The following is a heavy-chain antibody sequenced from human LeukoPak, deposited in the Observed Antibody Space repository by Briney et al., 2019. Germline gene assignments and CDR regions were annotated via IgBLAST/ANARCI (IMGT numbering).Heavy chain of an antibody. CDR1: GFTFSDFY. CDR2: ISTSGSST. Sequence: GGSLRLSCAASGFTFSDFYMSWIRQAPGKGLEWISYISTSGSSTNYADSVKGRFTISRDNAKNSVYLQMNSLRAEDTAVYYCARDLIHRSGEADYWGQGTLVTVSS. V-gene: IGHV3-11*05. D-gene: IGHD3-22*01. J-gene: IGHJ4*02. CDR3: ARDLIHRSGEADY.